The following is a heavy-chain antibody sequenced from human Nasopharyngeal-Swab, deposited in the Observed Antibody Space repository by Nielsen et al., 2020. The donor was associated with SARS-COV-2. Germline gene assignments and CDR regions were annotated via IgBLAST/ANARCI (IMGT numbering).Heavy chain of an antibody. CDR2: ISGSGSTI. J-gene: IGHJ4*02. CDR1: GFTFSSYE. V-gene: IGHV3-48*03. CDR3: ARGDDSSCFSITLDY. Sequence: GGSLRLSCAASGFTFSSYEMNWVRQAPGKGLEWVSYISGSGSTIYYADSVKGRFTISRDNAKNSLYLQMNSLRAEDTAVYYCARGDDSSCFSITLDYWGQGTLVTVSS. D-gene: IGHD3-22*01.